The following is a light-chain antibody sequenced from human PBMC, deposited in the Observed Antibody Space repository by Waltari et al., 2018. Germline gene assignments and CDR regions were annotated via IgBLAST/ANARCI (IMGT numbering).Light chain of an antibody. Sequence: QSALTQPASVSGSPGQSITISCTGTSSDIGGYDYVSWYQQYPGRAPKLRIYDVSIRPSGVSDRFSGSKSANTASLTIYGLQAEDEADYYCSSYTTSRTLAVFGGGTKLTVL. CDR2: DVS. J-gene: IGLJ2*01. CDR3: SSYTTSRTLAV. V-gene: IGLV2-14*03. CDR1: SSDIGGYDY.